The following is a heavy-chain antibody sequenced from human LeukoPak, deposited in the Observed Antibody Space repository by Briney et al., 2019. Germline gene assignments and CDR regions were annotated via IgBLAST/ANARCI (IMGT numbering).Heavy chain of an antibody. J-gene: IGHJ4*02. Sequence: PGGTLRLSSAASGFTFSSYWMSWVPEAPGKGLEWVANIKQDGSEKYYVDSVKGRFTISRDNAKNSLYLQMNSLRAEDTAVYCCARDYYGSGSYYNEYDYWGQGTLVTVSS. V-gene: IGHV3-7*03. CDR3: ARDYYGSGSYYNEYDY. D-gene: IGHD3-10*01. CDR1: GFTFSSYW. CDR2: IKQDGSEK.